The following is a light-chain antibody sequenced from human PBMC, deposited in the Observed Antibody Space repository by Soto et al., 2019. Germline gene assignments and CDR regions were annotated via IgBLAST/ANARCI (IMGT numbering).Light chain of an antibody. CDR1: QDIRSW. CDR3: QQASSFPIT. V-gene: IGKV1-12*01. Sequence: DIQMTQSPSSVSASVGDRVTITCRASQDIRSWLAWFRQIPGEAPKLLIYAASSLQSGVPSRFSGSGSGTDFTLTISSLQPEDFATYYCQQASSFPITFGQGTRLEIK. CDR2: AAS. J-gene: IGKJ5*01.